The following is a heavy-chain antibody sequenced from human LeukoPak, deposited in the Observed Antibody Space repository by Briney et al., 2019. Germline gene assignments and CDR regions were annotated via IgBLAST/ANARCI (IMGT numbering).Heavy chain of an antibody. V-gene: IGHV4-34*01. D-gene: IGHD6-13*01. CDR2: INHSGST. CDR3: AVPTYSSSWYYYYGMDV. J-gene: IGHJ6*02. CDR1: GGSFSGYY. Sequence: SETLSLTCAVYGGSFSGYYWSWIRQPPGKGLEWIGEINHSGSTNYNPSLKSRVTISVDTSKNQFSLKLSSVTAAVTAVYYCAVPTYSSSWYYYYGMDVWGQGTTVTVSS.